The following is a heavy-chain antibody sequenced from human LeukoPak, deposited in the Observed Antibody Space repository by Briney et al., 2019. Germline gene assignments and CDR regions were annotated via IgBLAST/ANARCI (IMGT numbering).Heavy chain of an antibody. V-gene: IGHV1-24*01. Sequence: ASVKVSCKVSGYTLTELSMHWVRQAPGKGLEWMGGFDPEDGETIYAQKFQGRVTMTEDTSTDTAYMELSSLRSEDTAVFYCATGDRSGWYGNFDYWGQGTLVTVFS. J-gene: IGHJ4*02. CDR3: ATGDRSGWYGNFDY. CDR1: GYTLTELS. D-gene: IGHD6-19*01. CDR2: FDPEDGET.